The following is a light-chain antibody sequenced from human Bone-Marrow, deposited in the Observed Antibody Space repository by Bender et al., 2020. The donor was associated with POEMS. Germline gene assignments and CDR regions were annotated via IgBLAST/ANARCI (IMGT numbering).Light chain of an antibody. CDR3: QSYDSGLSAVV. CDR2: TND. CDR1: SSNIGTNP. Sequence: QSVLTQPPSASGTPGQRVTISCSGSSSNIGTNPVNWYQQLPGTAPKLLIYTNDNRPSGVPERFSASRSGASASLAISGLQVEDEADYYCQSYDSGLSAVVFGGGTKVTVL. J-gene: IGLJ2*01. V-gene: IGLV1-44*01.